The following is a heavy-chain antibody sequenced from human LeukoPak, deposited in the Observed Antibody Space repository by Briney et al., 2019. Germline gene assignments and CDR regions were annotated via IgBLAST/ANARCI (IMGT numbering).Heavy chain of an antibody. J-gene: IGHJ4*02. CDR3: SSKWYCGGDCYYQIDY. CDR1: GFTFSSYA. V-gene: IGHV3-30*04. Sequence: PGGSLRLSCAASGFTFSSYAMHWVRQAPGKGLEWVALISYDGSNKYYADSVKGRFTISRDNSKNTLYLQMNSLRAEDTAVYYCSSKWYCGGDCYYQIDYWGQGTLVTVSS. D-gene: IGHD2-21*02. CDR2: ISYDGSNK.